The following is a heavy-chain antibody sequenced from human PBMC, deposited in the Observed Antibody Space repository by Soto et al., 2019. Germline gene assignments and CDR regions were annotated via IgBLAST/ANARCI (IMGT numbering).Heavy chain of an antibody. D-gene: IGHD6-6*01. CDR2: IYDTESA. CDR1: GESISSGGYY. Sequence: SETLSLTCSVSGESISSGGYYWSWIRHLPGKGLDWIWYIYDTESAYYNPSLKSRVSISMDTSEDHFAMRLTSVTAADSAVYYCARASSSSSAADYWGQGLQVTVSS. J-gene: IGHJ4*02. CDR3: ARASSSSSAADY. V-gene: IGHV4-31*03.